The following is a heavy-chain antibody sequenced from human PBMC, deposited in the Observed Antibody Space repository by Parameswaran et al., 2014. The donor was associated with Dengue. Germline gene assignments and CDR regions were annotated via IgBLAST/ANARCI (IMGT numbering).Heavy chain of an antibody. V-gene: IGHV1-69*01. D-gene: IGHD1-26*01. CDR2: SIPIFNKA. J-gene: IGHJ3*01. Sequence: WVRQAPGQGLEWMGGSIPIFNKANYAQQFQARVTITADESTSTVHMELSSLRYEDTAVYYCAGRKWTPSVSPTAFDVWGQGTMVTVSS. CDR3: AGRKWTPSVSPTAFDV.